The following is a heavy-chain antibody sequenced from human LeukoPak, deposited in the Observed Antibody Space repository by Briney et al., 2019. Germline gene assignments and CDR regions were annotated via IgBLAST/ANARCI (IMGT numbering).Heavy chain of an antibody. CDR2: IRSKANSYAT. Sequence: GGSLRLSCAASGFTFSGSAMHWVRQASGTGLEWVGRIRSKANSYATAYAASVKGRFTISRDDSKNAAYLQMNSLKTEDTAVYYCTRRVGSYGYDYWGQGTLVTVSS. D-gene: IGHD5-18*01. V-gene: IGHV3-73*01. CDR1: GFTFSGSA. J-gene: IGHJ4*02. CDR3: TRRVGSYGYDY.